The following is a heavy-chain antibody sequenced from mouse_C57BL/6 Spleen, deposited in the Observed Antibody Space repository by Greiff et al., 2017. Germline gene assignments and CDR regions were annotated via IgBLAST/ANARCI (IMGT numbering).Heavy chain of an antibody. Sequence: QVQLQQPGTELVKPGASVKMSCKASGYTFTSYWMHWVKQRPGQGLEWIGNINPSNGGTNYNEKFKSKATMTVAKSSSTAYMQLSSLTSEDSAVYYCARVNVTTGNYYAMDYWGQGTSVTVSS. J-gene: IGHJ4*01. D-gene: IGHD2-12*01. CDR2: INPSNGGT. CDR1: GYTFTSYW. CDR3: ARVNVTTGNYYAMDY. V-gene: IGHV1-53*01.